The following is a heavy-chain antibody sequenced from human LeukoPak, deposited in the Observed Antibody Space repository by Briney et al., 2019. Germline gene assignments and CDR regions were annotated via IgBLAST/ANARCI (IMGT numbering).Heavy chain of an antibody. CDR3: AKDSGYSDGWYSD. CDR1: GFTFSSYA. D-gene: IGHD6-19*01. Sequence: GGSLRLSCAASGFTFSSYAMSWVRQAPGKGLEWVSVISGSGVRSYYADSVKGRFTISRDNSKSTLCLQMNSLRAEDTAIYYCAKDSGYSDGWYSDWGQGTLVTVSS. CDR2: ISGSGVRS. J-gene: IGHJ4*02. V-gene: IGHV3-23*01.